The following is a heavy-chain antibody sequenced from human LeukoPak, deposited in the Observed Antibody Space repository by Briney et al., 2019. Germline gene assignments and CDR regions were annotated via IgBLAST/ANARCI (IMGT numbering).Heavy chain of an antibody. D-gene: IGHD3-22*01. CDR1: GGSISSGGYY. CDR2: IYYSGST. V-gene: IGHV4-31*03. Sequence: KSSQTLSLTCTVPGGSISSGGYYWSWIRQHPGKGLEWIGYIYYSGSTYYNPSLKSRVTISVDTSKNQFSLKLSSVTAADTAVYYCARVLDYDSSGYYSEWGQGTLVTVSS. CDR3: ARVLDYDSSGYYSE. J-gene: IGHJ4*02.